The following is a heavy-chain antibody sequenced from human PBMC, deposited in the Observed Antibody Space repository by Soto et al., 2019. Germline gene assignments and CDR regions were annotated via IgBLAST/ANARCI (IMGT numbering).Heavy chain of an antibody. Sequence: QVQLVESGGGVVQPGRSLRLSCAAAGFTFSSYAMHWVRQAPGKGLEWEAVISYDGSNKYYADSVKGRFTISRDNSKNTLYLQMNSLRAEATAVYYCARVVYDYVWGSYRSLDYWGQGTLVTVSS. CDR2: ISYDGSNK. D-gene: IGHD3-16*02. J-gene: IGHJ4*02. CDR3: ARVVYDYVWGSYRSLDY. CDR1: GFTFSSYA. V-gene: IGHV3-30-3*01.